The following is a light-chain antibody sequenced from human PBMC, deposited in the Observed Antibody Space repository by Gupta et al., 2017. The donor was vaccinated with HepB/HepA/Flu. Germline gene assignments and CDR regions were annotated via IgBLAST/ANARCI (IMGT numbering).Light chain of an antibody. Sequence: DIVMTQSPDSLAVSLGERATINCKSSQSVLSSSNNKNYLAWYQQKPGQPPKLLIYWASTRESGVPDRFCGSGSGTDFTLTISILQAEDVAVYYCQQYYSTPYTFGRGTKLEIK. CDR1: QSVLSSSNNKNY. CDR3: QQYYSTPYT. V-gene: IGKV4-1*01. CDR2: WAS. J-gene: IGKJ2*01.